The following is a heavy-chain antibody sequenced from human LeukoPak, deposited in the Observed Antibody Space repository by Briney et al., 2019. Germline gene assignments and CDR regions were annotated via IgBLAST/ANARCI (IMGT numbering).Heavy chain of an antibody. CDR3: ARWDYYYYYMDV. V-gene: IGHV1-18*01. Sequence: GASVKVSCKASGYTFTSYGISWVRQAPGQGPEWMGWISAYNGNTNYAQRLQGRVTMTTDTSTSTAYMELRSLRSDDTAVYYCARWDYYYYYMDVWGKGTTVTVSS. CDR2: ISAYNGNT. J-gene: IGHJ6*03. CDR1: GYTFTSYG.